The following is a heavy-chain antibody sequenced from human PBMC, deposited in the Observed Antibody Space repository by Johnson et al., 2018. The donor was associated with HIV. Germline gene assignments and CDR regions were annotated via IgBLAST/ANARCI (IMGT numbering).Heavy chain of an antibody. J-gene: IGHJ3*02. CDR2: ISYDGSNK. V-gene: IGHV3-30*04. CDR1: GFTFSSYA. Sequence: QVQLVESGGGVVQPGRSLRLSCAASGFTFSSYAMHWVRQAPGKGLEWVAVISYDGSNKYYADSVKGRFTISRDNSKNTLYLQMNSLRAEDTAVYYCARDSTPWGGDYVGYAFDIWGQGTMVTVSS. D-gene: IGHD4-17*01. CDR3: ARDSTPWGGDYVGYAFDI.